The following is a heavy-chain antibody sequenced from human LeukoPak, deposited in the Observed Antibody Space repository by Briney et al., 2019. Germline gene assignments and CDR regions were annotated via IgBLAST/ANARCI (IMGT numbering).Heavy chain of an antibody. J-gene: IGHJ5*02. Sequence: SQTLSLTCTVSGGSISSGSYYWSWIRQPAGKGLEWIGRIYTSGSTDYNPSLKSRVTISVDTSKNQFSLKLSSVTAADTAVYYCARSLTDDFWSGHNWFDPWGQGTLVTVSS. CDR3: ARSLTDDFWSGHNWFDP. D-gene: IGHD3-3*01. CDR1: GGSISSGSYY. V-gene: IGHV4-61*02. CDR2: IYTSGST.